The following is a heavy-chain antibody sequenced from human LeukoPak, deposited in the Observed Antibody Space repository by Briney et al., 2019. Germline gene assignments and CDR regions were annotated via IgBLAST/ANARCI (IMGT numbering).Heavy chain of an antibody. V-gene: IGHV4-30-2*01. D-gene: IGHD3-10*01. J-gene: IGHJ5*02. CDR3: ARSRQASGLFSS. CDR2: VYDRGPA. Sequence: SQTLSLTCTVSGYAIISGGFSWNWIRQPPGKGLEWIGCVYDRGPAHYNPSLKSRFTISVDRPKNQFFLNVTSLTAADTAVYYCARSRQASGLFSSWGQGTLVVVSS. CDR1: GYAIISGGFS.